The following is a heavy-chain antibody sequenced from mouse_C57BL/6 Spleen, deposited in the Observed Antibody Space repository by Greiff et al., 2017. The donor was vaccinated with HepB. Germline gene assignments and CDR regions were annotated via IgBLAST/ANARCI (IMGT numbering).Heavy chain of an antibody. D-gene: IGHD1-1*01. J-gene: IGHJ1*03. V-gene: IGHV1-80*01. CDR1: GYAFSSYW. CDR3: ARGELLLRPWFDV. Sequence: QVQLQQSGAELVKPGASVKISCKASGYAFSSYWMNWVKQRPGKGLEWIGQIYPGDGDTNYNGKFKGKATLTADKSSSTAYMQLSSLTSEDSAVYFCARGELLLRPWFDVWGTGTTVTVSS. CDR2: IYPGDGDT.